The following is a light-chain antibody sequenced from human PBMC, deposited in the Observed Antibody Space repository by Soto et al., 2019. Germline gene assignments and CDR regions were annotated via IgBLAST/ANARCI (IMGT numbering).Light chain of an antibody. CDR1: QSLLHNNGYNY. V-gene: IGKV2-28*01. CDR3: QQYYSTLLT. CDR2: LGS. Sequence: EIMMTQSPLSLPVTPGEPASISCRSNQSLLHNNGYNYLDWYMQKPGQSPQLLIYLGSNRASGVPDRFSGSGSGTDFTLTISSLQAEDVAVYYCQQYYSTLLTFGGGTKVDVK. J-gene: IGKJ4*01.